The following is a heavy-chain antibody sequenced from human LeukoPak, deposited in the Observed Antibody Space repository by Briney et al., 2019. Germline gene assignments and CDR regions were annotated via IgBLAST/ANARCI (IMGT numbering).Heavy chain of an antibody. J-gene: IGHJ4*02. CDR1: GFTFNNYG. Sequence: GGSLRLSCAASGFTFNNYGMHWVRQAPGKGLEWVAVISYDGRNIHYPDSVKGRFTISRDISTDTLWLQMDSLRTEDTAVYYCAKGPLRGTAAAIDYWGQGTLVTVS. CDR2: ISYDGRNI. V-gene: IGHV3-30*18. CDR3: AKGPLRGTAAAIDY. D-gene: IGHD2-2*01.